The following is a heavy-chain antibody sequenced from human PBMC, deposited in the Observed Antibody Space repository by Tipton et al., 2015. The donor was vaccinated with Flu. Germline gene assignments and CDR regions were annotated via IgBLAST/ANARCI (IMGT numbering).Heavy chain of an antibody. V-gene: IGHV3-23*01. Sequence: SLRLSCAASGFIFSNYAMDWVRQAPGKGLEWVSAIGGSGGRTFYADSVEGRFTISRDHSKRMLFLQMNSLRAEDTAVYYCAKEGGSLGPSYFDYWGQGTLVTVSS. CDR2: IGGSGGRT. D-gene: IGHD1-26*01. J-gene: IGHJ4*02. CDR1: GFIFSNYA. CDR3: AKEGGSLGPSYFDY.